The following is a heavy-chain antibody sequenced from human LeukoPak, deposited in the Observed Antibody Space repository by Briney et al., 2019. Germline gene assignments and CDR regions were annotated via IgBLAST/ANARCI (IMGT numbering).Heavy chain of an antibody. CDR1: GGTFSSYA. CDR2: IISIFGTA. Sequence: SVKVSCKASGGTFSSYAISWVGRATGQGLEWLGRIISIFGTANYAQKFQGRVTITTDESSSTAYMGLSSLRSEDTAVYYCASLGEIGYYGSGSPVGAFDIWGQGTMVTVSS. CDR3: ASLGEIGYYGSGSPVGAFDI. V-gene: IGHV1-69*05. J-gene: IGHJ3*02. D-gene: IGHD3-10*01.